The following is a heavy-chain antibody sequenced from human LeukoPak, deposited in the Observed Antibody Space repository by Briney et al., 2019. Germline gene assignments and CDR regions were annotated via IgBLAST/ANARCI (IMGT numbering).Heavy chain of an antibody. D-gene: IGHD4-17*01. CDR2: IVVGSGNT. V-gene: IGHV1-58*01. Sequence: VKXSCKAAGFTFATSAVQWVRQARGQRLEWIGWIVVGSGNTNYAQKFQERVTITRDMSTSTAYMELSSLRSEDTGVYYCAATLTVTTGSTYYGMDVWGQGTTVTVSS. J-gene: IGHJ6*02. CDR1: GFTFATSA. CDR3: AATLTVTTGSTYYGMDV.